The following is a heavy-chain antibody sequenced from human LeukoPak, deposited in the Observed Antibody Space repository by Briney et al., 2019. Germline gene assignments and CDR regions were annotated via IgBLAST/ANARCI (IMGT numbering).Heavy chain of an antibody. J-gene: IGHJ4*02. CDR3: AKVTWTRSGSPDY. D-gene: IGHD3-10*01. CDR2: ISDRGGT. V-gene: IGHV3-23*01. CDR1: GFTLSTDD. Sequence: GGSLRLSCAASGFTLSTDDMSWVRQAPGKGLEWVSGISDRGGTYYADSVKGRFTISRDNSKNTLYLQINSLRAEDTAVYYCAKVTWTRSGSPDYWGQGTLVTVSS.